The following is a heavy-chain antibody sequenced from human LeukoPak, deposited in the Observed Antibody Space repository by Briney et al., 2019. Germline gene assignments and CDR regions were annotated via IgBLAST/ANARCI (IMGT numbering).Heavy chain of an antibody. J-gene: IGHJ3*02. CDR2: IIPIFCTA. Sequence: SVKVSCXASGGTFSSYAISWVRQAPGQGLEWMGGIIPIFCTANYAQKFQGRVTITTDESTSTAYMELSSLRSEDTAVYYCARTGHYDSSDYGAFDIWGQGTMVTVSS. V-gene: IGHV1-69*05. CDR1: GGTFSSYA. CDR3: ARTGHYDSSDYGAFDI. D-gene: IGHD3-22*01.